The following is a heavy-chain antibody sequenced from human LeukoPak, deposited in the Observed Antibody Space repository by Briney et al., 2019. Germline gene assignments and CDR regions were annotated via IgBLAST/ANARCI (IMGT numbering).Heavy chain of an antibody. Sequence: GESLEISCEGSGYNFTTYWISWVRQMPGKGLEWMGIIYPDDSDTRYSPSFQGQVTISADKSISTAYLQWSSLKASDTAMYYCARGYGDYEYYYYYYMDVWGKGTTVTVSS. D-gene: IGHD4-17*01. J-gene: IGHJ6*03. CDR1: GYNFTTYW. V-gene: IGHV5-51*01. CDR2: IYPDDSDT. CDR3: ARGYGDYEYYYYYYMDV.